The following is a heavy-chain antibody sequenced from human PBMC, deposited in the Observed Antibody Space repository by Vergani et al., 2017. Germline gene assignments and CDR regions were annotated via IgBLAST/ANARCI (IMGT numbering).Heavy chain of an antibody. J-gene: IGHJ4*02. V-gene: IGHV4-39*01. D-gene: IGHD2-21*02. Sequence: QLQLQESGPGLVQPSETLSLTCTVSGGSISSSSYYWGWIRQPPGKGLEWIGSIYYSGSTYYNPSLKSRVTISVDTSKNQFPLKLRSAAAADTAVYYCAGQGATYCGGDCYPEWFDYWGQGTLVTVSS. CDR1: GGSISSSSYY. CDR2: IYYSGST. CDR3: AGQGATYCGGDCYPEWFDY.